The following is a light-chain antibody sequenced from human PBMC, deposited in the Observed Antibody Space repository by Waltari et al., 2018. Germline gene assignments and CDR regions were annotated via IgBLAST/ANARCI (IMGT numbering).Light chain of an antibody. V-gene: IGLV3-21*04. Sequence: SSVLPQPPSVSAAPGTTARITCAGTSVKRVHGYQRKPGQAPVLVIYFDSDRPSGIPERFSGSNSGNTATLTISSVEAGDEADYYCQVWDSDSNHPVFGGGTKLTAL. CDR1: SVKR. CDR3: QVWDSDSNHPV. CDR2: FDS. J-gene: IGLJ3*02.